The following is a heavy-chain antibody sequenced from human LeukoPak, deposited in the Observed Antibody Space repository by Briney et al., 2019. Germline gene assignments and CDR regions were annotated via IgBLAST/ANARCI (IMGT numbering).Heavy chain of an antibody. D-gene: IGHD3/OR15-3a*01. J-gene: IGHJ5*02. CDR1: GGSISSGSYY. CDR3: ARDLAWTGFDP. Sequence: ASQTLSLTCTVSGGSISSGSYYWSWIRQPAGKGLEWIGRIYTSGSTNYNPSLKSRVTISVDTSKNQFSLKLSAVTAADTAVYYCARDLAWTGFDPWGQGTLVTVSS. CDR2: IYTSGST. V-gene: IGHV4-61*02.